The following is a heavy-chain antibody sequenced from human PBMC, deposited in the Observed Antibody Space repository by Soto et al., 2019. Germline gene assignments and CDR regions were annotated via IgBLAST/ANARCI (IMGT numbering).Heavy chain of an antibody. D-gene: IGHD3-10*01. CDR2: ISDSGDIT. CDR1: EFTFSTYA. V-gene: IGHV3-23*01. Sequence: GGSLRLSCAASEFTFSTYAMTWVRQAPGRGLQWVATISDSGDITYYADSVKGRFTISRDNSRNTLYLQMNNLRAEDTALYYCARDQMVRGEFYFYYGMDVWGLGTTVTVSS. CDR3: ARDQMVRGEFYFYYGMDV. J-gene: IGHJ6*02.